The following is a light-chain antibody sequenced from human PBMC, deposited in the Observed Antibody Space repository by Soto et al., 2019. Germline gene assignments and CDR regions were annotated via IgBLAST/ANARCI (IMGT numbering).Light chain of an antibody. J-gene: IGKJ1*01. Sequence: EIVSTQSPGTLSLSPGERATLSCRASQSVTSTSLAWYQQNPGQAPRPLIYGASTRATGIPDRFSGSGSGTDFTLTISRLEPEDFAVYYCQQRKTFGQGTKV. CDR3: QQRKT. V-gene: IGKV3-20*01. CDR1: QSVTSTS. CDR2: GAS.